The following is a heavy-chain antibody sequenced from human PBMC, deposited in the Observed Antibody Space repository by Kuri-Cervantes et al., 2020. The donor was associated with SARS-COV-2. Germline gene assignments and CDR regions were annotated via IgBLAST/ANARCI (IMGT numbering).Heavy chain of an antibody. Sequence: SETLSLTCTVSGGSISSSSYYWGWIRQPPGKGLEWIGEINHSGSTNYNPSLKSRVTISVDTSKNQFSLKLSSVTAADTAVYYCARHRWFDPWGQGTLVT. J-gene: IGHJ5*02. CDR1: GGSISSSSYY. CDR2: INHSGST. V-gene: IGHV4-39*01. CDR3: ARHRWFDP.